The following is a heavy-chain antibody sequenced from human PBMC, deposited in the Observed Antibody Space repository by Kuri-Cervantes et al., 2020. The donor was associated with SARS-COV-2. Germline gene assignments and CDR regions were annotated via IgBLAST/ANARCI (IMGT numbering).Heavy chain of an antibody. D-gene: IGHD3-22*01. CDR3: ASLGDSSGYYLHYYYYYMDV. J-gene: IGHJ6*03. V-gene: IGHV4-39*07. Sequence: GSLRLSCTVSGGSISSSSYYWGWIRQPPGKGLEWIGSIYYSGGTYYNPSLKSRVTISVDTSKNQFSLKLSSVTAADTAVYYCASLGDSSGYYLHYYYYYMDVWGKGTTVTVSS. CDR1: GGSISSSSYY. CDR2: IYYSGGT.